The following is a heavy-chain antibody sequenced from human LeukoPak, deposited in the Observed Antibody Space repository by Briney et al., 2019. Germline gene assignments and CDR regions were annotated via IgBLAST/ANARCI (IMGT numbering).Heavy chain of an antibody. D-gene: IGHD6-19*01. J-gene: IGHJ5*02. CDR1: GFTFDDYA. Sequence: AGGSLRLSCAASGFTFDDYAMHWVRQAPGEGLEWVSGISWNSGSIGYADSVKGRFTISRDNAKNSLYLQMNSLRAEDTALYYCAKDPSGYSSGWSPGWFDPWGQGTLVTVSS. CDR3: AKDPSGYSSGWSPGWFDP. V-gene: IGHV3-9*01. CDR2: ISWNSGSI.